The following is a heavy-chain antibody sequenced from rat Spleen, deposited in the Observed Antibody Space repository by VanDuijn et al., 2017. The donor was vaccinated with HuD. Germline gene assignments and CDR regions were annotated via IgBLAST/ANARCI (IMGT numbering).Heavy chain of an antibody. J-gene: IGHJ3*01. CDR2: IWGNGNT. V-gene: IGHV2-13*01. D-gene: IGHD1-12*03. Sequence: QVQLKESGPGLVQPSQTLSLTCTVSGFSLSNYGVIWVRQPPGKGLEWMGVIWGNGNTNYNSALKSRLSISRDTSKSQVFLKVNSLQTEDTATYYCARDWHYDGYSGWFAYWGQGTLVTVSS. CDR1: GFSLSNYG. CDR3: ARDWHYDGYSGWFAY.